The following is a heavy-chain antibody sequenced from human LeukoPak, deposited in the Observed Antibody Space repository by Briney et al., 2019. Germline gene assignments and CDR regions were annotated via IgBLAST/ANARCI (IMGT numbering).Heavy chain of an antibody. V-gene: IGHV3-23*01. Sequence: GESLRLSCVASGFTFSSYAMSWVRQAPGKGLEWVSAISGSGGSTYYADSVKGRFTISKDNSKNTLYLQMNSLRAEDTAVYYCAKAPQWLVPIYFDYWGQGTLVTVSS. D-gene: IGHD6-19*01. CDR2: ISGSGGST. J-gene: IGHJ4*02. CDR3: AKAPQWLVPIYFDY. CDR1: GFTFSSYA.